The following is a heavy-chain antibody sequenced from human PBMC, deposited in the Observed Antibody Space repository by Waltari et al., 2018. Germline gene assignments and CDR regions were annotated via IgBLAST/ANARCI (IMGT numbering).Heavy chain of an antibody. D-gene: IGHD6-13*01. CDR2: RSGSGLI. V-gene: IGHV3-23*01. CDR3: AKDEGSRIAPTFGMDV. CDR1: GFSFSTYT. J-gene: IGHJ6*04. Sequence: QMLESGGGLMQSGGSLRLSCEASGFSFSTYTVNWVRQAPGMGREWVVIRSGSGLIHYGDSVKGRVIISRDNSKNTVYLEMFRLRVEDTAKYFCAKDEGSRIAPTFGMDVWGEGTTVIVSS.